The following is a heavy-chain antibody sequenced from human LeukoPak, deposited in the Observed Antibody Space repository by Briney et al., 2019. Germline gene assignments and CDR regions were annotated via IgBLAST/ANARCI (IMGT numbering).Heavy chain of an antibody. CDR3: ARDRTYYDFWSGPRGVWFDP. Sequence: GGSLRLSCAASGFTFSSYAMSWVRQAPGKGLEWVSAISGSGGSTYYADSVKGRFTISRDNAKNSLYLQMNSLRAEDTAVYYCARDRTYYDFWSGPRGVWFDPWGQGTLVTVSS. V-gene: IGHV3-23*01. J-gene: IGHJ5*02. D-gene: IGHD3-3*01. CDR1: GFTFSSYA. CDR2: ISGSGGST.